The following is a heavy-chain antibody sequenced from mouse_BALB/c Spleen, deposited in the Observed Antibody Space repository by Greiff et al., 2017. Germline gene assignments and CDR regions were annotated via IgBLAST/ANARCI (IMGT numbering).Heavy chain of an antibody. J-gene: IGHJ1*01. Sequence: DVKLVESGGGLVQPGGSRKLSCAASGFTFSSFGMHWVRQAPEKGLEWVAYISSGSSTIYYADTVKGRFTISRDNPKNTLFLQMTSLRSEDTAMYYCAREKVPWYFDVWGAGTTVTVSS. D-gene: IGHD2-14*01. CDR2: ISSGSSTI. V-gene: IGHV5-17*02. CDR3: AREKVPWYFDV. CDR1: GFTFSSFG.